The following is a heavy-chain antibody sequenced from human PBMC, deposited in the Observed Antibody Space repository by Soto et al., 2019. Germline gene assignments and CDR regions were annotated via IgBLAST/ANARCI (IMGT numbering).Heavy chain of an antibody. CDR1: GGTSISYY. CDR2: IYYSGST. V-gene: IGHV4-59*08. D-gene: IGHD4-17*01. J-gene: IGHJ6*03. Sequence: LETHSLTSTVSGGTSISYYWSWIRQPTGKGLEWIGYIYYSGSTNYNPSLKSRVTISVDTSKNQFSLKLSSVTAADTAVYYCARHYSDGDYYYYYYYMDVWGKGTTVTVSS. CDR3: ARHYSDGDYYYYYYYMDV.